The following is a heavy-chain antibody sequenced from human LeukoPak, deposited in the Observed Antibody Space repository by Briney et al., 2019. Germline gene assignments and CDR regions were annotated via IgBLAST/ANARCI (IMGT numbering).Heavy chain of an antibody. CDR2: FDPEDGET. CDR1: GYTLTELS. D-gene: IGHD4-17*01. V-gene: IGHV1-24*01. J-gene: IGHJ4*02. Sequence: ASVKVSCKFSGYTLTELSMHWVRQAPGKGLEWMGGFDPEDGETIYAQKFQGRVTMTEDTSTDTAYMELSSLRSEDTAVYYCATADYGDPDRGGVRDFDYWGQGTLVTVSS. CDR3: ATADYGDPDRGGVRDFDY.